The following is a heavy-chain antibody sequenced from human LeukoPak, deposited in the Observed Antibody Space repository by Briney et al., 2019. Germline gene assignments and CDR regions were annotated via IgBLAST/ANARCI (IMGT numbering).Heavy chain of an antibody. D-gene: IGHD3-3*01. CDR2: INHSGST. J-gene: IGHJ5*02. CDR3: ARGVYDFWSGYAVNWLDP. CDR1: GGSFSGYY. V-gene: IGHV4-34*01. Sequence: SETLSLTCAVYGGSFSGYYWSWIRQPPGKGLEWIGEINHSGSTNYNPSLKSRVTISVDTSKNQFSLKLSSVTAADTAVYYCARGVYDFWSGYAVNWLDPWGQGTLVTVSP.